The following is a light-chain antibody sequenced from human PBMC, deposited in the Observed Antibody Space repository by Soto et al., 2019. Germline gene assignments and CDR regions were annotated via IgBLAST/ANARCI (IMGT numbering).Light chain of an antibody. V-gene: IGLV3-21*02. Sequence: SYKLTQPPSVSVAPGQTARITCGGNNIESKSVHWYQQRPGQAPVLVVHDDSDRPSGIPERISGSNSGNTATLTISRVEAGDEAEYYCQVWDGLSDHVIFGGGTKVTVL. J-gene: IGLJ2*01. CDR2: DDS. CDR1: NIESKS. CDR3: QVWDGLSDHVI.